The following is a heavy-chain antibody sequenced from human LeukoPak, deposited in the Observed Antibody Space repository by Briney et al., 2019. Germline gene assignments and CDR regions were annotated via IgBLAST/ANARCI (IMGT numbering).Heavy chain of an antibody. CDR2: ISSSSSYI. Sequence: GGSLRLSCAASGFTFSSYSMNWVRQAPGKGLEWVSSISSSSSYIYYADSVKGRFAISRDNAKNSLYLQMNSLRAEDTAVYYCARGIPYSCSLGYNWFDPWGQGTLVTVSS. CDR1: GFTFSSYS. V-gene: IGHV3-21*01. CDR3: ARGIPYSCSLGYNWFDP. J-gene: IGHJ5*02. D-gene: IGHD6-6*01.